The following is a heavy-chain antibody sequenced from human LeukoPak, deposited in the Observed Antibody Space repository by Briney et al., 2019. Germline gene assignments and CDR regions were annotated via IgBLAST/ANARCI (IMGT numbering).Heavy chain of an antibody. Sequence: SQTLSLTCAISGDSVSSISVAWNWIRQAPSRGLEWLGRTYYRSKWYYEYAVSVKSRINISPDTSKNQFSLQLTSVTPEDTAVYYCSLARSEYHYGMDVWGQGTTVTVSS. CDR1: GDSVSSISVA. V-gene: IGHV6-1*01. J-gene: IGHJ6*02. CDR2: TYYRSKWYY. CDR3: SLARSEYHYGMDV.